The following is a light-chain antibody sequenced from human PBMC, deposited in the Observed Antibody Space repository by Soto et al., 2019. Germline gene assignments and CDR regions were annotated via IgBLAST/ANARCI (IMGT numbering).Light chain of an antibody. V-gene: IGLV1-47*01. J-gene: IGLJ2*01. Sequence: QSVLTQPPSASGTPGQRVTISCSGSLSNIGSNFIYWYQQLPGSAPKLLINRNNERPPGVPDRFSGSKSGTSASLAISGLRSEDEADYHCAAWDDSLRGVVFGGGTKLTVL. CDR2: RNN. CDR3: AAWDDSLRGVV. CDR1: LSNIGSNF.